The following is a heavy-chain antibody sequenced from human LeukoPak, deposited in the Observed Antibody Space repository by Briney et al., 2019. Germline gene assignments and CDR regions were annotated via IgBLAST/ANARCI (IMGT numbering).Heavy chain of an antibody. CDR1: GNSVSNTYY. Sequence: SETLSLTCGVSGNSVSNTYYWGWIRQPPGKGLEWIGSIYNSGSTYYNPSLKSRVTISVDTSKNQFSLKLSSVTAAGTAVYYCARNASTGYFDYWGQGTLVTVSS. CDR3: ARNASTGYFDY. J-gene: IGHJ4*02. CDR2: IYNSGST. D-gene: IGHD3-16*01. V-gene: IGHV4-38-2*01.